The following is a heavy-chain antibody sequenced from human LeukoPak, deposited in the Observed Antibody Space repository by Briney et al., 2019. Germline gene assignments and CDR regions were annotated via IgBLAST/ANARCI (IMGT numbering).Heavy chain of an antibody. CDR2: ISAHDGTR. J-gene: IGHJ4*02. D-gene: IGHD3-9*01. CDR3: ARAQGNRYFDWSIPY. Sequence: ASVKVSYRASGYTFTNYGITWVRQAPGQGLEWMGWISAHDGTRNYALKHEDRVTMTTDTSTSTAYMELSSLRSEDTAVYYCARAQGNRYFDWSIPYWGQGTLVTVSS. CDR1: GYTFTNYG. V-gene: IGHV1-18*01.